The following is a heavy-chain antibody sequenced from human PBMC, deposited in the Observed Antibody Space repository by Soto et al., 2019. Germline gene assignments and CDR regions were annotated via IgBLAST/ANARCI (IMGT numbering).Heavy chain of an antibody. J-gene: IGHJ4*02. V-gene: IGHV4-59*01. Sequence: QVQLQESGPGLVKPSETLSLTCTVSGGSISSYYWSWIRQPPGKGLEWIGYIYYSGRTNYNPSLKSRVTISVDTSKNQYSLKLSSVTAADTAVYYCAREPGRNYFDYWGQGTLVTVSS. CDR3: AREPGRNYFDY. CDR2: IYYSGRT. CDR1: GGSISSYY.